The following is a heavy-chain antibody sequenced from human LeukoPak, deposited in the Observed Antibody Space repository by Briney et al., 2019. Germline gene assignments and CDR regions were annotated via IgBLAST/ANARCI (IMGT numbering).Heavy chain of an antibody. D-gene: IGHD3-22*01. CDR3: ARDGEYYYDSSGYTDYYGMDV. CDR1: GGSFSGYY. Sequence: PSETLSLTCAVYGGSFSGYYWSWIRRPPGKGLEWIGEINHSGSTNYNPSLKSRVTISVDTSKNQFSLKLSSVTAADTAVYYCARDGEYYYDSSGYTDYYGMDVWGQGTTVTVSS. J-gene: IGHJ6*02. V-gene: IGHV4-34*01. CDR2: INHSGST.